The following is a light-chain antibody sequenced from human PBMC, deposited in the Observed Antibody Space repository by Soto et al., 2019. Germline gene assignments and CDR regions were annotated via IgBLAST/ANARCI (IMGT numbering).Light chain of an antibody. V-gene: IGLV2-14*01. CDR1: RTDIGGYNY. CDR2: EVT. CDR3: TSYTNSKAYIL. Sequence: QSALTQPASVSGSLGQSITISCTGTRTDIGGYNYVSWYQQYPGKAPKLVICEVTSRPSGISDRFSGSKSGNTASLTISGLQAEDEADYFCTSYTNSKAYILFGGGTQLT. J-gene: IGLJ2*01.